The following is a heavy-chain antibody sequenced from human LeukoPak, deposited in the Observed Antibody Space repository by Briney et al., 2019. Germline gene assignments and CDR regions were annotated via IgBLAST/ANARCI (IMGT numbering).Heavy chain of an antibody. J-gene: IGHJ5*02. CDR3: ARTYPGSSGLDP. CDR2: IRYDGSNK. V-gene: IGHV3-30*02. D-gene: IGHD6-6*01. Sequence: GGSLRLSCAASGFSFSSYGMHWVRQAPGKGLEWVASIRYDGSNKYYADSVKGRFTISRDNAKNSLYLQMNSLRAEDTAVYYCARTYPGSSGLDPWGQGTLVTVSS. CDR1: GFSFSSYG.